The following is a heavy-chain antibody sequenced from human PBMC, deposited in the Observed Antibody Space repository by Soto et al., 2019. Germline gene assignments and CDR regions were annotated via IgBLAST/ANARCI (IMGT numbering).Heavy chain of an antibody. Sequence: TSETLSLTXTVSGGSISSSSDYWGWIRQPPGKGLEWLAHIYYSGSTYYNPSLKSRITISMDTSKNQVSLKLTSVTAADTAVYYCARHPIVGTTLYFDYWGRGTLVTVSS. D-gene: IGHD1-26*01. CDR1: GGSISSSSDY. V-gene: IGHV4-39*01. J-gene: IGHJ4*02. CDR3: ARHPIVGTTLYFDY. CDR2: IYYSGST.